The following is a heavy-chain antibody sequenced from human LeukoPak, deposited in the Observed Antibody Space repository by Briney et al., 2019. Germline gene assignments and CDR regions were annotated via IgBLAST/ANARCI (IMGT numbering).Heavy chain of an antibody. CDR3: ARAGLDGYNYDNWFDP. Sequence: GGSLRLSCAASGFTFSSYAMHWVRQAPGKGLEWVAVISYDGSNKYCADSVKGRFTISRDNSKNTLYLQMNSLRAEDTAVYYCARAGLDGYNYDNWFDPWGQGTLVTVSS. D-gene: IGHD5-24*01. CDR1: GFTFSSYA. CDR2: ISYDGSNK. V-gene: IGHV3-30*04. J-gene: IGHJ5*02.